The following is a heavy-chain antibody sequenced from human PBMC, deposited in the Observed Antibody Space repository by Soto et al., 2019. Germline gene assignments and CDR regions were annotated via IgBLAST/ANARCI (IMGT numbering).Heavy chain of an antibody. J-gene: IGHJ4*02. Sequence: ASVKVSCKASGYTFTSYAMHWVRQAPGQRLEWMGWINAGNGNTKYSQKFQGRVTITRDTSASTAYMELSSLRSEDTAVYYCARGPIYYGSGSSYYFDYWGQGTLVTVS. CDR1: GYTFTSYA. CDR3: ARGPIYYGSGSSYYFDY. CDR2: INAGNGNT. V-gene: IGHV1-3*01. D-gene: IGHD3-10*01.